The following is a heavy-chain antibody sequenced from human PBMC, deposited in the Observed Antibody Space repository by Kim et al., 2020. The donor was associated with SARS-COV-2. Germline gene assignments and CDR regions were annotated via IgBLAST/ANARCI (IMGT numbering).Heavy chain of an antibody. D-gene: IGHD3-10*01. CDR3: ARAYHYYGSGSYYNVVPDNWFDP. CDR1: GGTFSSYA. CDR2: IIPIFGTA. Sequence: SVKVSCKASGGTFSSYAISWVRQAPGQGLEWMGGIIPIFGTANYAQKFQGRVTITADESTSTAYMELSSLRSEDTAVYYCARAYHYYGSGSYYNVVPDNWFDPWGQGTLVTVSS. V-gene: IGHV1-69*13. J-gene: IGHJ5*02.